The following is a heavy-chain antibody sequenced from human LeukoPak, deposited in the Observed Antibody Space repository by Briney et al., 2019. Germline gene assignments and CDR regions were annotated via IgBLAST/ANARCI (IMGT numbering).Heavy chain of an antibody. CDR1: GFTFSSYE. CDR3: AGILGYCSGGSCPIKDY. Sequence: GGSLRLSCAASGFTFSSYEMNWVRQAPGKGREWVSYISSSGSTIYYADSVKGRFTISRDNSKNTLYLQMNSLRAEDTAVYYCAGILGYCSGGSCPIKDYWGQGTLVTVSS. CDR2: ISSSGSTI. D-gene: IGHD2-15*01. J-gene: IGHJ4*02. V-gene: IGHV3-48*03.